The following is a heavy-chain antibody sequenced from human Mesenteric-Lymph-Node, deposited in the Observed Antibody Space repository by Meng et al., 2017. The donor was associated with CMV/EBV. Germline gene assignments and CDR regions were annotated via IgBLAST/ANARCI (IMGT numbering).Heavy chain of an antibody. CDR3: ARDHGSSGSERYFDL. CDR1: GGTFSSYG. V-gene: IGHV1-69*06. D-gene: IGHD3-10*01. CDR2: IIPIFGTA. J-gene: IGHJ2*01. Sequence: SGGTFSSYGISWVRQAPGQGLEWMGGIIPIFGTANYAQKFQGRVTITADKSTSTAYMELSSLRSEDTAVYYCARDHGSSGSERYFDLWGRGTLVTVSS.